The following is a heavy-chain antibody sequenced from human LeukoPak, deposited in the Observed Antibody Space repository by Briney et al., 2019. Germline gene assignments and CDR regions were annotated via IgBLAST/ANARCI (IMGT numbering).Heavy chain of an antibody. Sequence: PSQTLSLTCTVSGGSISIGFYYWRWIRHHPGKGLEWIGSIYYRGSTYYNPSLKSRVTMSVDTSKNQFSLKLSSVTAADTAVYYCARGPYRNSFDYWGQGTLVTVSS. J-gene: IGHJ4*02. CDR2: IYYRGST. V-gene: IGHV4-31*03. CDR1: GGSISIGFYY. CDR3: ARGPYRNSFDY. D-gene: IGHD4-11*01.